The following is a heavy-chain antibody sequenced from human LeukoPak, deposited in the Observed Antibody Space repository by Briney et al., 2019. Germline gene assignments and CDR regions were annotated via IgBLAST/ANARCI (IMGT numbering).Heavy chain of an antibody. CDR3: ARDYYHDSSGYNDAFDI. V-gene: IGHV1-3*01. CDR2: INAGNGNT. CDR1: GYTFTSYA. Sequence: ASVKVSCKASGYTFTSYAMHWVRQAPGQRLEWMGWINAGNGNTKYSQKFQGRVTITRDTSASTTYMELSSLRSEDTAVYYCARDYYHDSSGYNDAFDIWGQGTMVTVSS. J-gene: IGHJ3*02. D-gene: IGHD3-22*01.